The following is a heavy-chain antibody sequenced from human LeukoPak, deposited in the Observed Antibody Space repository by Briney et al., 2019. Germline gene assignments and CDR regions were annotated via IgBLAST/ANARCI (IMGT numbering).Heavy chain of an antibody. CDR3: ARRGVQKNFDY. V-gene: IGHV4-39*01. Sequence: PSETLSLTCSVSGGSISSSSYYWGWIRQPPGKGLEWIGNIYYTGTTYYNPSLKSRVTISVDTSKNQFSLILTSVTAADTAIYYCARRGVQKNFDYWGQGTLVTVSS. CDR1: GGSISSSSYY. J-gene: IGHJ4*02. D-gene: IGHD1-1*01. CDR2: IYYTGTT.